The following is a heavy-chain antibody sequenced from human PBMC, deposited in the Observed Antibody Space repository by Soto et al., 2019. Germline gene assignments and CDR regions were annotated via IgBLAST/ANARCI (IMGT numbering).Heavy chain of an antibody. CDR2: IIPIFGTA. D-gene: IGHD1-26*01. CDR3: ARDGGRHSGGIDY. V-gene: IGHV1-69*01. J-gene: IGHJ4*02. CDR1: GGTFSSYS. Sequence: QVQLVQSGAEVKKPGSSVKVSCKASGGTFSSYSINWVRQAPGQGLEWMGEIIPIFGTANYAQQFQGRATITADESTSTAYMELSSLRSEDTAVYYCARDGGRHSGGIDYWGQGTLVTVSS.